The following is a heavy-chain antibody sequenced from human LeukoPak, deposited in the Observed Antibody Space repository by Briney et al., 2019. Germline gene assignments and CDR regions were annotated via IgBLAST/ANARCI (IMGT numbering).Heavy chain of an antibody. CDR3: ARDKPDATRYDYGDYFDY. CDR2: ISDSGGRT. V-gene: IGHV3-23*01. CDR1: GFTFSSYG. Sequence: GRSLRLSCAASGFTFSSYGMHWVRQAPGKGLEWVSSISDSGGRTYYADSVKGRFTISRDNSKNTLYLHMNSLRAEDTAVYYCARDKPDATRYDYGDYFDYWGQGTLVTVSS. D-gene: IGHD4-17*01. J-gene: IGHJ4*02.